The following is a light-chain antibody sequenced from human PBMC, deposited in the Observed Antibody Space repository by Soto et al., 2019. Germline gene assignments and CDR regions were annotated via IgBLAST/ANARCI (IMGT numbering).Light chain of an antibody. CDR3: QQYGSSLWT. CDR2: GAS. V-gene: IGKV3-20*01. J-gene: IGKJ1*01. Sequence: EIVLTHSQGTLSLSPCERATLSCSASQSVSSSYLAWYQQKPGQAPRLLIYGASSRATGIPDRFSGSGSGTDFTLTISRLEPEDFAVYYCQQYGSSLWTFGQGTKVDIK. CDR1: QSVSSSY.